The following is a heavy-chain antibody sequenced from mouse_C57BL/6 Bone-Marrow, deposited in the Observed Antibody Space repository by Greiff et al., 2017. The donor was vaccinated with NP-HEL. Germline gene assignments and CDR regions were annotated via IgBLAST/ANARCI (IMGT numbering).Heavy chain of an antibody. CDR2: IYPGDGDT. J-gene: IGHJ2*01. Sequence: QVQLKESGPELVKPGASVKISCKASGYAFSSSWMNWVKQRPGKGLEWIGRIYPGDGDTNYNGKFKGKATLTADKSSSTAYMQLSSLTSEDSAVYFCARRFYYYGSSPYYFDYWGQGTTLTVSS. CDR1: GYAFSSSW. CDR3: ARRFYYYGSSPYYFDY. D-gene: IGHD1-1*01. V-gene: IGHV1-82*01.